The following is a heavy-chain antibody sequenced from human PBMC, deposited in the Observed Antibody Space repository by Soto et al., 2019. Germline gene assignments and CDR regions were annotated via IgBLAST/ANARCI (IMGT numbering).Heavy chain of an antibody. CDR3: ARDVDAYCGGYCYSPH. J-gene: IGHJ4*02. V-gene: IGHV1-18*01. D-gene: IGHD2-21*02. CDR2: IGPYNGNT. CDR1: GYTFNSYG. Sequence: QVQLVQSGAEVKKPGASVKVSCKASGYTFNSYGITWVRQAPGQGLEWMGWIGPYNGNTGYTQKVRDRVTMTTDTSTSTVYMELRSLTSDDTAVYYCARDVDAYCGGYCYSPHWGQGTLVTVSS.